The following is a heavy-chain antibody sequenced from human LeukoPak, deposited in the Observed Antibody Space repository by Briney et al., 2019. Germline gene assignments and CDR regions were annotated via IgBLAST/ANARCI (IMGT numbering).Heavy chain of an antibody. Sequence: GGSLRLSCAASGFTFSSYSMNWVRQAPGKGLEWVSSISSSGSYIYYADSVKGRFTISRDNARNSLYLQMNSLRAEDTAVYYCARDGLAAATLHWCFDLWGRGTLVTVSS. CDR3: ARDGLAAATLHWCFDL. V-gene: IGHV3-21*01. CDR1: GFTFSSYS. CDR2: ISSSGSYI. D-gene: IGHD6-25*01. J-gene: IGHJ2*01.